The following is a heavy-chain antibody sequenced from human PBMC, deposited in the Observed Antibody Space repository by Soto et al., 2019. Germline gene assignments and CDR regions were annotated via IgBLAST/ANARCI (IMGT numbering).Heavy chain of an antibody. V-gene: IGHV1-69*01. J-gene: IGHJ3*02. CDR3: AYEGGGSGNDAFDI. CDR2: IIPIFGTA. CDR1: GGTFSSYA. D-gene: IGHD3-10*01. Sequence: VRLSCKASGGTFSSYAVRWVRQAPGQGLEWMGGIIPIFGTANYAQKFQGRVTITADESTSTAYMELSSLRSEDTAVYYCAYEGGGSGNDAFDIWGQGTMVTVSS.